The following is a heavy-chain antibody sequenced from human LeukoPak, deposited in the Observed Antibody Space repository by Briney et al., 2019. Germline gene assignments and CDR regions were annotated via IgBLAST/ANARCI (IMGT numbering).Heavy chain of an antibody. D-gene: IGHD1-26*01. CDR3: AREDGAHDY. V-gene: IGHV4-59*12. Sequence: SETLSLTCNVSGGSISGYHWSWIRQPPGKGLEWLGYIYYSGSSNYNPSLKSRVTMSADTSKNQFSLKPSSVTAADTAVYYCAREDGAHDYWGQGTLVTVSS. CDR2: IYYSGSS. J-gene: IGHJ4*02. CDR1: GGSISGYH.